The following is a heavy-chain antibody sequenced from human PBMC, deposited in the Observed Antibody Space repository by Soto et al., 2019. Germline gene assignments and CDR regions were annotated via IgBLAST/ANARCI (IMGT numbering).Heavy chain of an antibody. CDR2: ISASSSYI. D-gene: IGHD6-19*01. CDR3: ASSPGYSSGWFAY. CDR1: GFIFNTYS. J-gene: IGHJ5*01. V-gene: IGHV3-21*01. Sequence: EVQLVESGGGLVKPGGSLRLSCAASGFIFNTYSMKWVRQAPGKGLEWVSSISASSSYIYYADSVKGRFTTSRDNAKNSVHLQMDSLRAEDTAVYYCASSPGYSSGWFAYWGQGAQVIVSS.